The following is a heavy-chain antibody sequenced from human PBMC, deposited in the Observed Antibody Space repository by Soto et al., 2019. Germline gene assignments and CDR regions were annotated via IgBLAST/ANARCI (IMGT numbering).Heavy chain of an antibody. V-gene: IGHV3-30*18. CDR1: GFTFRTYG. CDR2: ISYDGRNK. J-gene: IGHJ4*01. D-gene: IGHD6-19*01. Sequence: QVQLVESGGGVVQPGRSLRLSCTASGFTFRTYGMHWVRQAPGKGLEWVALISYDGRNKYYVDSVKGRFTISRDNSNNTLYLQMNSLRVEDPALYYCAKGADSSGWCAPPEHWGQGTLVIVSS. CDR3: AKGADSSGWCAPPEH.